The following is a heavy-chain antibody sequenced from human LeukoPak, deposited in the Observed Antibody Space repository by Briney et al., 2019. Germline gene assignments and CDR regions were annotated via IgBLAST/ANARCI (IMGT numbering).Heavy chain of an antibody. V-gene: IGHV6-1*01. CDR1: GDSVSNNSAS. CDR3: ARWLTT. D-gene: IGHD3-9*01. J-gene: IGHJ5*02. CDR2: TYYRSRWYK. Sequence: SQTLSLTCVISGDSVSNNSASWNWIWQSPSRGLEWLGRTYYRSRWYKDYAVSVKSRITINPDTSKNHFSLQFNSVTPEDTAVYYCARWLTTWGQGTLVTVSS.